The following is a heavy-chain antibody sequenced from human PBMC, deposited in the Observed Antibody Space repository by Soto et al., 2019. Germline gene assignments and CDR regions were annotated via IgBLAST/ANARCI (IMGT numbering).Heavy chain of an antibody. V-gene: IGHV3-30-3*01. J-gene: IGHJ3*02. D-gene: IGHD3-22*01. CDR2: ISYDGSNK. CDR1: GFTFSSYA. Sequence: QVQLVESGGGVVQPGRSLRLSCAASGFTFSSYAMHWVRQAPGKGLEWVAVISYDGSNKYYADSVKGRFTISRDNSKNTLYLQMNGLRAEYTAVYYCASSITYDSSGYYWYDAFDIWGQGTIVTVSS. CDR3: ASSITYDSSGYYWYDAFDI.